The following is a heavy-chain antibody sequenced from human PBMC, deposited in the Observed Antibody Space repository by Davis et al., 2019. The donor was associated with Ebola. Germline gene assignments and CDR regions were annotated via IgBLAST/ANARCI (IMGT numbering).Heavy chain of an antibody. J-gene: IGHJ4*02. V-gene: IGHV1-46*01. D-gene: IGHD6-6*01. Sequence: ASVKVSCKTSGYTFTTYRIHWVRQAPGQGLEWMGVIKPNSGSTTYAQKFQGRVTMTTDTPTSTVHMELSNLRSDDTAVYFCARLEGVAARPSDWGQGSLVTVSS. CDR1: GYTFTTYR. CDR2: IKPNSGST. CDR3: ARLEGVAARPSD.